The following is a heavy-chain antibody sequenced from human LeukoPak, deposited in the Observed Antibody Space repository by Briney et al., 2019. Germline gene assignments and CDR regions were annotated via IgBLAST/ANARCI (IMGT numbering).Heavy chain of an antibody. J-gene: IGHJ4*02. CDR2: ISWNSGTV. CDR3: AKGGYSSGSYGDH. D-gene: IGHD6-19*01. CDR1: GFTFDDYG. Sequence: PGGSLRLSCAASGFTFDDYGMHWVRQAPGKGLEWVSGISWNSGTVVYADSVRGRFTISRDNAKNSVYLQMNSLKAEDTALYYCAKGGYSSGSYGDHWGQGTLVTVSS. V-gene: IGHV3-9*01.